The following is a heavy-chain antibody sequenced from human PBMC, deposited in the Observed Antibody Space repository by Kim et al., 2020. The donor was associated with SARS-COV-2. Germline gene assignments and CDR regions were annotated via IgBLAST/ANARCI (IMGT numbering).Heavy chain of an antibody. D-gene: IGHD3-3*01. Sequence: GRITSYADSVKGRFTISRDNAKNTLYLQMNSLSAEDTAVYYCASPSGNFCWGQGTLVTVSS. J-gene: IGHJ4*02. V-gene: IGHV3-74*01. CDR2: GRIT. CDR3: ASPSGNFC.